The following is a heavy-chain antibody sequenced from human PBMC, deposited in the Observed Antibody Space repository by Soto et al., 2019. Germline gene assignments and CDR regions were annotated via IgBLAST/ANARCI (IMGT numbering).Heavy chain of an antibody. Sequence: GGSLSLSCAASGFTFNSYWMSWVRQAPGKGLEWVANIKQGGSEKYYVDSVKGRFTISRDNAKSSLYLQMNSLRAEDTAVYYCASLGRHGWGQGTTVTVSS. CDR3: ASLGRHG. J-gene: IGHJ6*02. D-gene: IGHD3-16*01. V-gene: IGHV3-7*01. CDR2: IKQGGSEK. CDR1: GFTFNSYW.